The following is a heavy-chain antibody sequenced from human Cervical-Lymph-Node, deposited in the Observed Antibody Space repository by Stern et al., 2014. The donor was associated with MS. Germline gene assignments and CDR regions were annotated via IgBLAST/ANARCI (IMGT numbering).Heavy chain of an antibody. D-gene: IGHD3-9*01. CDR2: LYNTRNT. Sequence: QLQLHASGPGLVKPSETLSLTFTVPAGPVNSGSYNWSWMRQAPGKGLEWIGYLYNTRNTNDNPSLKSRVTMSIDTSRNQFYLKLTSVTAADTDVYYCARESDVIRYARDYWYFDLWGRGTLVTVSS. CDR1: AGPVNSGSYN. V-gene: IGHV4-61*01. J-gene: IGHJ2*01. CDR3: ARESDVIRYARDYWYFDL.